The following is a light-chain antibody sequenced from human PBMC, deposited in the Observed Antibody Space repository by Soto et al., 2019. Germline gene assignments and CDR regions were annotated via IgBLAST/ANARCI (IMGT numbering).Light chain of an antibody. Sequence: QSALTQPASVSGSPGQSITISCTGTSSDVGGYNYVSWYQQHPGKVPKLMIYEVFRRPSGISDRFSGSKSGNTASLTISGLQAEDEADYYCCSSSATSTYVFGGGTKLTVL. V-gene: IGLV2-14*03. J-gene: IGLJ2*01. CDR2: EVF. CDR3: CSSSATSTYV. CDR1: SSDVGGYNY.